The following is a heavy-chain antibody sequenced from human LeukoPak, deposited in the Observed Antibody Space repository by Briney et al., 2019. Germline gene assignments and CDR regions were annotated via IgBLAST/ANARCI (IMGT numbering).Heavy chain of an antibody. CDR2: IRYDGSNK. CDR3: ARAMYQLLTYYFDY. D-gene: IGHD2-2*01. V-gene: IGHV3-30*02. J-gene: IGHJ4*02. CDR1: GFTFSSYG. Sequence: GGSLRLSCAASGFTFSSYGMHWVRQAPGKGLEWVAFIRYDGSNKYCADSVKGRFTISRDNSKNTLYLQMNSLRAEDTAVYYCARAMYQLLTYYFDYWGQGTLVTVSS.